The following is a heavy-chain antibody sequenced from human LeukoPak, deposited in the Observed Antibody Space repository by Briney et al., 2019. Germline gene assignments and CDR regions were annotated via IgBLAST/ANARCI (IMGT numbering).Heavy chain of an antibody. CDR2: IKQDGSEK. CDR1: GFTFSSYS. Sequence: PGGSLRLSCAASGFTFSSYSMSWVRQAPGKGLEWVANIKQDGSEKYYVDSVKGRFTISRDNAKNSLYLQMNSLRAEDTAVYYCARGKNSSWYRYYYYYGMDVWGKGTTVTVSS. CDR3: ARGKNSSWYRYYYYYGMDV. D-gene: IGHD6-13*01. V-gene: IGHV3-7*03. J-gene: IGHJ6*04.